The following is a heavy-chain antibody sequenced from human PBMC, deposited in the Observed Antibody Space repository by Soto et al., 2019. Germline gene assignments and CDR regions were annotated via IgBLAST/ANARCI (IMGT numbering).Heavy chain of an antibody. CDR3: ATLDRFGEPNWYYFDY. CDR1: GFTFSSYA. CDR2: ISGSGGST. Sequence: EVQLLESGGGLVQPGGSLRLSCAASGFTFSSYAMSWVRQAPGKGLVWVSAISGSGGSTYYADSVKGRFTISRDNSKNTLFLQMNSLRAEDTAVYYCATLDRFGEPNWYYFDYWCQGTLFTVSS. J-gene: IGHJ4*02. V-gene: IGHV3-23*01. D-gene: IGHD3-10*01.